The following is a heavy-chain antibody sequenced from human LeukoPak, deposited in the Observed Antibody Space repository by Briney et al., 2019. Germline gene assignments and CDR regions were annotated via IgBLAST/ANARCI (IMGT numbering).Heavy chain of an antibody. CDR3: AKDNRWELDYGMDV. J-gene: IGHJ6*02. Sequence: PGGSLRLSCAASGFTFDDYAMHWVRQAPGKGLEWVSGISWNSGSIGYADSVKGRFTISRDNAKNSLYLQMNSLRAEDTALYYCAKDNRWELDYGMDVWGQGTTVTVSS. V-gene: IGHV3-9*01. D-gene: IGHD1-26*01. CDR2: ISWNSGSI. CDR1: GFTFDDYA.